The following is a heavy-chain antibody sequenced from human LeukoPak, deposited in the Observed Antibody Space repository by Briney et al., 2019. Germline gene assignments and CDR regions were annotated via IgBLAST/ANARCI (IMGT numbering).Heavy chain of an antibody. D-gene: IGHD6-19*01. CDR1: GFTFSSYA. V-gene: IGHV3-30-3*01. CDR2: ISYDGSNK. Sequence: PGRSLRLSCAASGFTFSSYAMHWVRQAPGKGLEWVAVISYDGSNKYYADSVKGRFTISRDNSKNTLYLQMNSLGAEDTAVYYCARHQAGYSSGFTADYWGQGTLVTVSS. CDR3: ARHQAGYSSGFTADY. J-gene: IGHJ4*02.